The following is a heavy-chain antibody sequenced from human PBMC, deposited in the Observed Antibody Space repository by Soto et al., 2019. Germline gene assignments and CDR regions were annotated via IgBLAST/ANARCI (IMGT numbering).Heavy chain of an antibody. CDR2: VYYNGNN. Sequence: QLQLQESGPRLVKPSETLSLICSVSGGSIRSGSNYWAWIRQPPGKGLDWIGTVYYNGNNYYNASLKSRVTRSASTSKNQFSLNLSSVSAADAAVYYGVRQTIVRGVLSWFDPWGQGTLVTVSS. CDR3: VRQTIVRGVLSWFDP. V-gene: IGHV4-39*01. J-gene: IGHJ5*02. D-gene: IGHD3-10*01. CDR1: GGSIRSGSNY.